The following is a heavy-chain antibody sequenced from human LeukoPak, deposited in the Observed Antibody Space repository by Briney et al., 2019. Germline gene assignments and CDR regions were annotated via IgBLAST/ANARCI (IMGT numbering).Heavy chain of an antibody. D-gene: IGHD6-19*01. V-gene: IGHV3-53*01. Sequence: GGSLRLSCAASGFTVSSNYMSWVRQAPGEGLEWVSVIYSGGSTYYADSVKGGFTISRDNSKNTLYLQMNSLRAEDTAVYHCARGPTVAGYDYWGQGPLVTVSS. J-gene: IGHJ4*02. CDR3: ARGPTVAGYDY. CDR1: GFTVSSNY. CDR2: IYSGGST.